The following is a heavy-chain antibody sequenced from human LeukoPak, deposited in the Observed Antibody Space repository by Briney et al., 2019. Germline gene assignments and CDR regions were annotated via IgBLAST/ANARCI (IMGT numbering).Heavy chain of an antibody. CDR3: ARTTYCSSTSCYTYYDY. J-gene: IGHJ4*02. V-gene: IGHV3-20*04. D-gene: IGHD2-2*02. Sequence: GGSLRLSCAASGFTFDDYGMSWVRQAPGKGLEWVSGINWNGGSTGYADSVKGRFTISRDNAKNSLYLQMNSLRAEDTALYYCARTTYCSSTSCYTYYDYWAREPWSPSPQ. CDR1: GFTFDDYG. CDR2: INWNGGST.